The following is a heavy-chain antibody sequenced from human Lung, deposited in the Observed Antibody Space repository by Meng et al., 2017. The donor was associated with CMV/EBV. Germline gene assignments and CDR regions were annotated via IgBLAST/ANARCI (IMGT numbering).Heavy chain of an antibody. D-gene: IGHD2-2*01. V-gene: IGHV3-23*03. Sequence: LTXAASGFTFSSYAMSWVRQAPGKGLEWVSVIYSGGSSTYYADSVKGRFTISRDNSKNTLYLQMNSLRAEDTAVYYCAKVRGYCSSTSCSPLHYWGQGXLVTVSS. CDR1: GFTFSSYA. CDR3: AKVRGYCSSTSCSPLHY. J-gene: IGHJ4*02. CDR2: IYSGGSST.